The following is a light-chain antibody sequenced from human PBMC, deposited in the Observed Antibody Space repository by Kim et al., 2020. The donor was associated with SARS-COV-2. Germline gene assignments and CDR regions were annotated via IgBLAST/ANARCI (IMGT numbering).Light chain of an antibody. CDR1: KLGDKY. J-gene: IGLJ1*01. Sequence: SYELTQPPSVSVSPGQTASITCSGDKLGDKYACWYQQKPGQSPVLITYQDSKRPSGIPERFSGSNSGNTATLTISGTQAMDEADYYCQAWDSSTAVFGTGTKVTV. CDR3: QAWDSSTAV. CDR2: QDS. V-gene: IGLV3-1*01.